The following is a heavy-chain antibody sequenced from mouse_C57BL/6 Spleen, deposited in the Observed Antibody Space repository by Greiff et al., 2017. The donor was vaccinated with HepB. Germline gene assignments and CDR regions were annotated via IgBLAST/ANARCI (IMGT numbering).Heavy chain of an antibody. Sequence: EVQLQQSGTVLARPGASVKMSCKTSGYTFTSYWMHWVKQRPGQGLEWIGAIYPGNSDTSYNQKFKGKAKLTAVTSASTAYMELSSLTNEDSAVYYCTRSNWDYAMDYWGQGTSVTVSS. CDR2: IYPGNSDT. V-gene: IGHV1-5*01. CDR3: TRSNWDYAMDY. CDR1: GYTFTSYW. J-gene: IGHJ4*01. D-gene: IGHD4-1*01.